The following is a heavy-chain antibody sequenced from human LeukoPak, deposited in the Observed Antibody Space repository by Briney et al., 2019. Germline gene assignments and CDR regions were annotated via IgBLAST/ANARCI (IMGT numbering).Heavy chain of an antibody. V-gene: IGHV1-69*06. J-gene: IGHJ4*02. Sequence: GASVKVSCKASGGTFSSYAISWVRQAPGQGLEWMGGIIPIFGTANYAQKFQGRVTITADKSTSTAYMELSSLRSEDTAVYYCAVAYNWSPLAAFDYWGQGTLVTVSS. D-gene: IGHD1-20*01. CDR3: AVAYNWSPLAAFDY. CDR2: IIPIFGTA. CDR1: GGTFSSYA.